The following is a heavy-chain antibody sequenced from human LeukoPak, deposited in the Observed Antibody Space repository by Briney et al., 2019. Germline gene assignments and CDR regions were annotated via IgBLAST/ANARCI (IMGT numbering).Heavy chain of an antibody. Sequence: SETLPLTCAVYGGSFSGYDWSWIRQPPGKGLEWIGEINHSGSTNYNPSLKSRVTISVDTSKKQFSLKLSSVTAADTAVYYCARGGRQQLVRTHDGFDIWGQGTTVTVSS. CDR1: GGSFSGYD. J-gene: IGHJ3*02. V-gene: IGHV4-34*01. CDR3: ARGGRQQLVRTHDGFDI. CDR2: INHSGST. D-gene: IGHD6-13*01.